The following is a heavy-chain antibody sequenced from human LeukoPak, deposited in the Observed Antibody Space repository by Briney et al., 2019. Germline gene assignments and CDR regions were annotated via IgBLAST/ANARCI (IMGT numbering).Heavy chain of an antibody. CDR1: GGSISSYY. CDR2: IYTSGST. CDR3: ARDPTRYTYGNQYFDY. Sequence: PSETLSLTCTVSGGSISSYYWSWIRQPAGKGLEWIGRIYTSGSTNYNPSLKSRVTMSVDTSKNQFSLKLSSVTAADTAVYYCARDPTRYTYGNQYFDYWGQGTLVTVSS. V-gene: IGHV4-4*07. J-gene: IGHJ4*02. D-gene: IGHD5-18*01.